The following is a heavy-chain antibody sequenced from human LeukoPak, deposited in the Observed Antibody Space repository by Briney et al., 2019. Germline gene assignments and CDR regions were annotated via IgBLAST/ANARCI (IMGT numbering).Heavy chain of an antibody. CDR1: GFTFSSYS. J-gene: IGHJ4*02. CDR2: ISSSSSTI. D-gene: IGHD1-26*01. V-gene: IGHV3-48*04. Sequence: GGSLRLSCAASGFTFSSYSMNWVRQAPGKGLEWVSFISSSSSTIYYADSVKGRFTISRDNAKNSLYLQMNSLRAEDTAVYYCARDRGGSYSAIDYWSQGTLVTVSS. CDR3: ARDRGGSYSAIDY.